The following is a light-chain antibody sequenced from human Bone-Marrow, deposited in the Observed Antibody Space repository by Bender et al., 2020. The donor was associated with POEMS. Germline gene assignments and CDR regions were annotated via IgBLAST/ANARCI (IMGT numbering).Light chain of an antibody. CDR1: DSNFGGNN. J-gene: IGLJ2*01. Sequence: QSVLTQPPSASGTPGQSVIISCSGTDSNFGGNNVNWYQHLPGTAPRLVVYSNYQRPSGVPARFSGSKSGTSASLAISDIQSEDEADYYCQTWGTGIVIFGGGTKLTVL. V-gene: IGLV1-44*01. CDR2: SNY. CDR3: QTWGTGIVI.